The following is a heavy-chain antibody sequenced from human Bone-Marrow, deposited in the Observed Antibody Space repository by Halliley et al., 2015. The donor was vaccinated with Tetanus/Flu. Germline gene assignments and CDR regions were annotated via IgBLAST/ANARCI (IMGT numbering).Heavy chain of an antibody. CDR1: GFTFDTFP. D-gene: IGHD6-25*01. Sequence: SLRLSCAASGFTFDTFPMHWVRQAPGKGLEYVSGISSNGGSTFYGNSVKGRFTISRDNSKNMLYLQMGSLRGEDMAVYYCAGQSLDNSGRDAFDYWGQGTLVTVSA. V-gene: IGHV3-64*01. CDR3: AGQSLDNSGRDAFDY. J-gene: IGHJ4*02. CDR2: ISSNGGST.